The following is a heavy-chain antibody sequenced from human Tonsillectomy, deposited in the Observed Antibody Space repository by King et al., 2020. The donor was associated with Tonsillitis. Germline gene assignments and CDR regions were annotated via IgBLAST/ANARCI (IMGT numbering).Heavy chain of an antibody. V-gene: IGHV4-34*01. CDR1: GGSFSGYY. Sequence: VQLQQWGAGLLKPSETLSLTCAVYGGSFSGYYWSWIRQPPGKGLEWIGEINHSGSTNYNPSLKSRVIISVDTSKNQFSLKLSSVTAADTAVYSCARGSAVTRTLDYWGPGTLVTVSS. CDR2: INHSGST. D-gene: IGHD4-17*01. J-gene: IGHJ4*02. CDR3: ARGSAVTRTLDY.